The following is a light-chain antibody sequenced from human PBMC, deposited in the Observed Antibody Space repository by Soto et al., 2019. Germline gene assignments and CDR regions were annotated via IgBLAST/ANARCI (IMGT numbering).Light chain of an antibody. CDR2: GAS. Sequence: ESVLTQSPGTLSLSPGEKATVSCRASQSVSSSYLAWYQQKPGQAPRLLIYGASSRATGIPDRFSGSGSGTDFTITVSRLEPEDFAVYYCQQFGSSSWTFGQGTKVEIK. V-gene: IGKV3-20*01. CDR3: QQFGSSSWT. CDR1: QSVSSSY. J-gene: IGKJ1*01.